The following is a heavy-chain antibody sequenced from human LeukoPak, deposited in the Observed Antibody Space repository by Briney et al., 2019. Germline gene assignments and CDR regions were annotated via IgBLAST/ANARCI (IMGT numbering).Heavy chain of an antibody. CDR3: VRGGESTWS. CDR1: GFTFSSYW. D-gene: IGHD2-15*01. CDR2: INNDGSGT. Sequence: PGGSLRLSCAASGFTFSSYWMHWVRQAPGRGPVWDSRINNDGSGTTYADSVKGRFTISRDDAKNTLYLQMNSLRAEDTAVYYCVRGGESTWSWGQGTLVTVSS. J-gene: IGHJ5*02. V-gene: IGHV3-74*01.